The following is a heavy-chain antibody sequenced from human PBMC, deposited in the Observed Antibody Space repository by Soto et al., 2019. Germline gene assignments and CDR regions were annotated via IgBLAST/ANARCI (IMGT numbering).Heavy chain of an antibody. CDR3: ARVSLPAIVVVPAAIDGMDV. D-gene: IGHD2-2*01. CDR1: GGTISSYA. CDR2: IIPIFGTA. Sequence: QVQLVQSGAEVKKPGSSVKVSCKASGGTISSYAISWVRQAPGQGLEWMGGIIPIFGTANYAQKFQGRVTITADESTSTAYMELSSLRSEDTAVYYCARVSLPAIVVVPAAIDGMDVWGQGTTVTVSS. V-gene: IGHV1-69*01. J-gene: IGHJ6*02.